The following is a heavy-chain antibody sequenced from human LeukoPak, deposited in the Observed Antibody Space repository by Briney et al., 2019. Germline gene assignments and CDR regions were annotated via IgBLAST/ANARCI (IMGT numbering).Heavy chain of an antibody. J-gene: IGHJ4*01. D-gene: IGHD2-2*01. CDR2: ISDSGGST. CDR1: GFIFSSYA. Sequence: GGSLRLSCEASGFIFSSYAMSWVRQAPGKGLEWVSGISDSGGSTYYADSVKGRFTISRDDSKNTLYLQMNNLRGEDTAVYYCAKDKLTYCSSISCSFDNWGHGTLVTVSS. CDR3: AKDKLTYCSSISCSFDN. V-gene: IGHV3-23*01.